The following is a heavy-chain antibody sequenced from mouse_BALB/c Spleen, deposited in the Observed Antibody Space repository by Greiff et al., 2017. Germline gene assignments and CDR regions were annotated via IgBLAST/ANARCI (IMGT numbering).Heavy chain of an antibody. CDR2: INPSNGGT. CDR3: TRRVGLNLPY. D-gene: IGHD1-1*01. V-gene: IGHV1S81*02. Sequence: QVQLQQSGAELVKPGASVKLSCKASGYTFTSYYMYWVKQRPGQGLEWIGGINPSNGGTNFNEKFKSKATLTVDKSSSTAYMQLSSLTSEDSAVYYCTRRVGLNLPYWGQGTLVTVSA. CDR1: GYTFTSYY. J-gene: IGHJ3*01.